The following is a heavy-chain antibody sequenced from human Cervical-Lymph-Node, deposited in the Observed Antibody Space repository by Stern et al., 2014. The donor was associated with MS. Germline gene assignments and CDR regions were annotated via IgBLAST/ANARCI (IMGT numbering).Heavy chain of an antibody. CDR3: SKQGL. V-gene: IGHV3-30*18. CDR2: ISYDGTKK. Sequence: VQLVQSGGGVVRPGRSLRLSCEGSGFNFSNSGIHWVRQAPGKGLEWVAVISYDGTKKYYADSVKGRFTISRDNSKNTMYLQMNNVTGDDAAVYFCSKQGLWGQGTLVTVSS. J-gene: IGHJ4*02. CDR1: GFNFSNSG.